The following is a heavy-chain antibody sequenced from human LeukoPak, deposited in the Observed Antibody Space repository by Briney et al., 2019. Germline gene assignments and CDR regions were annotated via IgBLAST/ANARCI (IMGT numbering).Heavy chain of an antibody. CDR2: IYTSGST. D-gene: IGHD5-24*01. CDR3: ARGDGYNLDY. J-gene: IGHJ4*02. Sequence: SETLSLTCTVSGGSISSGSYYWRWIRQPAGTGLEWIGRIYTSGSTNYNPSLKSRVTISVDTSKNQFSLKLSSVTAADTAVYYCARGDGYNLDYWGQGTLVTVSS. V-gene: IGHV4-61*02. CDR1: GGSISSGSYY.